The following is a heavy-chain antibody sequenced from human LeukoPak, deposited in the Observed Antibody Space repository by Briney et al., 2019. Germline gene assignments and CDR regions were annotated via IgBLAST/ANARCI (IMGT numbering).Heavy chain of an antibody. V-gene: IGHV4-61*03. Sequence: SETLSLTCTVSGGSVRSPDSYWSWTRQPPGKGLEWIGNVYYIGTTSYNSSLKSRVTISVDVSKNHFSLEVTSVTAADTAVYFCARNTSSSPWFDPWGQGTLVTVSS. J-gene: IGHJ5*02. CDR2: VYYIGTT. CDR1: GGSVRSPDSY. CDR3: ARNTSSSPWFDP. D-gene: IGHD6-6*01.